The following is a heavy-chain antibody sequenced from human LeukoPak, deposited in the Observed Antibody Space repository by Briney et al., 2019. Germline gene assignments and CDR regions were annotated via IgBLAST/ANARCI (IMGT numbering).Heavy chain of an antibody. J-gene: IGHJ4*02. CDR3: ASGSVVTALDQ. Sequence: SETLSLTCTVSGGSITTYYWTWLRQPPGKGLEWIGYIYYTGNTNYNPSLESRVTMSVDTSKKEFSLKISSVTAADTAVYFFASGSVVTALDQWGQGTLVTVSS. CDR2: IYYTGNT. D-gene: IGHD2-21*02. V-gene: IGHV4-59*01. CDR1: GGSITTYY.